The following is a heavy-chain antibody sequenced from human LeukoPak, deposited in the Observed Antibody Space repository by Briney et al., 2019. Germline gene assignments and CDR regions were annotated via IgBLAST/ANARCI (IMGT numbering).Heavy chain of an antibody. CDR3: AKEIHYGDKDYYGMDV. V-gene: IGHV3-66*01. Sequence: GXLXLXXXXXGFTVXXNYMSWVRQAPGKGLEWVSVIYSGGSTYYADSVKGRFTISREKSKNTRGLQMNSLRAEDTAVYYCAKEIHYGDKDYYGMDVWGQGTTVTVSS. J-gene: IGHJ6*02. CDR1: GFTVXXNY. CDR2: IYSGGST. D-gene: IGHD4-17*01.